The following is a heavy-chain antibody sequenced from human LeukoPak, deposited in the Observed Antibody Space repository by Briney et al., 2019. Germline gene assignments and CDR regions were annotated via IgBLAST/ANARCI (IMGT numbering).Heavy chain of an antibody. Sequence: GGSLRLSCAASGFTFSSYAMSWVRQAPGKGLEWVSAISGSGGSTYYADSVKGRFTISRDNSKNTLYLQMNSLRAEDTAVYYCANSYFYYDSSGYYYEYFQHWGQGTLVTVSS. V-gene: IGHV3-23*01. D-gene: IGHD3-22*01. CDR2: ISGSGGST. J-gene: IGHJ1*01. CDR1: GFTFSSYA. CDR3: ANSYFYYDSSGYYYEYFQH.